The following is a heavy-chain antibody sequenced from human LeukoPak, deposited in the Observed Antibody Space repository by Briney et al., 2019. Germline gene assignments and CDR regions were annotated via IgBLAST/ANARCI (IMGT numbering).Heavy chain of an antibody. Sequence: GGSLRLSCAASGFTFSSYAMQWVRQAPGKGLEWVSSISSSSSYIYYADSVKGRFTISRDNAKNSLYLQMNSLRAEDTAVYYCARATLGSSTSCYAFDIWGQGTTVTVSS. CDR1: GFTFSSYA. CDR2: ISSSSSYI. CDR3: ARATLGSSTSCYAFDI. J-gene: IGHJ3*02. D-gene: IGHD2-2*01. V-gene: IGHV3-21*01.